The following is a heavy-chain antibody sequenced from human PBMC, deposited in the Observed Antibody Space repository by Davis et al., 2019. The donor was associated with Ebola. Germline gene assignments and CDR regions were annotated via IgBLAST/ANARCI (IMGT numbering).Heavy chain of an antibody. CDR2: TYYRSKWYN. CDR3: ARDLGGNPPLPGNAFDI. Sequence: HSQTLSLTCAISGDSVSSNSAAWNWIRQSPSRGLEWLGRTYYRSKWYNDYAVSVKSRITINPDTSKNQFSLQLNSVTPEDTAVYYCARDLGGNPPLPGNAFDIWGQGTMVTVSS. J-gene: IGHJ3*02. V-gene: IGHV6-1*01. CDR1: GDSVSSNSAA. D-gene: IGHD4-23*01.